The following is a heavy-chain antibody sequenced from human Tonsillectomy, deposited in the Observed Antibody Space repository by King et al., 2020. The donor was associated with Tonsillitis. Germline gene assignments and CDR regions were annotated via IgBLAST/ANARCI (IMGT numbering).Heavy chain of an antibody. CDR3: AKDFYGGIFEY. CDR1: GFTFSSYA. CDR2: ISGSGGST. J-gene: IGHJ4*02. Sequence: VQLVESGGGLVQPGGSLRLSCAASGFTFSSYAMSWVRQAPGEGLEWVSAISGSGGSTYYAESVRGRFTISRDNSKNTLYLQMKSLGAEDTALYYCAKDFYGGIFEYWGQGTLVTVSS. V-gene: IGHV3-23*04. D-gene: IGHD4-23*01.